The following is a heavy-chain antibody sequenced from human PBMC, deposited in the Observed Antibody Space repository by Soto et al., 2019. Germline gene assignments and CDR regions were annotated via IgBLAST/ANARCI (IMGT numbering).Heavy chain of an antibody. CDR1: GFSLSTSGVG. J-gene: IGHJ4*02. V-gene: IGHV2-5*02. CDR3: AHRPPGAWIDY. Sequence: QITLKESGPTLVKPTQTLTLTCTFSGFSLSTSGVGVGWIRQPPGKALEWLALIYWDDDKRYSPSLKSRLTITKDTSKNQVVLTMTNMDHVDTATYYCAHRPPGAWIDYWGQGTLVTVSS. D-gene: IGHD3-10*01. CDR2: IYWDDDK.